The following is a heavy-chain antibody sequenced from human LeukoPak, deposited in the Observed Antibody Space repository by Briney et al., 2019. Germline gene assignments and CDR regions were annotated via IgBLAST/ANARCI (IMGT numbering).Heavy chain of an antibody. CDR1: GGSISSYY. CDR3: ARESADDILTGKGRNYFDY. J-gene: IGHJ4*02. Sequence: PSETLSLTCTVSGGSISSYYWSWIRQPPGKGLEWIGYIYYSGSTYYNPSLKSRVTISVDTSKNQFSLKLSSVTAADTAVYCCARESADDILTGKGRNYFDYWGQGTLVTVSS. V-gene: IGHV4-59*12. D-gene: IGHD3-9*01. CDR2: IYYSGST.